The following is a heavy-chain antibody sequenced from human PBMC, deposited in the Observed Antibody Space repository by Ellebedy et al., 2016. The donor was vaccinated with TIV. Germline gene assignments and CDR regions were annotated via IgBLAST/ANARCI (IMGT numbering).Heavy chain of an antibody. Sequence: GESLKISCAASGFTFSDYWMSWFRQAPGKGPEWVSYISYSGALMYYADSVKGRFTTSRDNAENSLYLQMNSLRAQDTAVYYCARLGVIAAAGASDYWGQGTLVIVSS. CDR3: ARLGVIAAAGASDY. D-gene: IGHD6-13*01. V-gene: IGHV3-11*01. CDR1: GFTFSDYW. J-gene: IGHJ4*02. CDR2: ISYSGALM.